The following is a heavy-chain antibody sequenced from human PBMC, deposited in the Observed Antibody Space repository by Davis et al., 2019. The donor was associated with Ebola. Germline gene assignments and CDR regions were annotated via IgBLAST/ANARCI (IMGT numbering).Heavy chain of an antibody. CDR2: ISSSGSTI. D-gene: IGHD2-15*01. CDR1: GFTFSSYE. J-gene: IGHJ6*02. V-gene: IGHV3-48*03. CDR3: ARARCSGGSCYSPGRYGMDV. Sequence: GGSLRLSCAASGFTFSSYEMNWVRQAPGKGLEWVSYISSSGSTIYYADSVKGRFTISRDNAKNSLYLQMNSLRAEDTAVYYCARARCSGGSCYSPGRYGMDVWGQGTTVTVSS.